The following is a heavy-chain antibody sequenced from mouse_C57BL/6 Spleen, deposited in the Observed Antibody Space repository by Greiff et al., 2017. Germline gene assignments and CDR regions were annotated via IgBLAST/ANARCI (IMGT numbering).Heavy chain of an antibody. Sequence: EVQLQESGAELVRPGASVKLSSTASGFNIKDDYMHWVKQRPEQGLEWIGWIDPENGDTEYASKFQGKATITADTSSNTAYLQLSSLKSEDTAVYYWTKGGTTVAFDYWGQGTTLTVSS. CDR1: GFNIKDDY. CDR2: IDPENGDT. CDR3: TKGGTTVAFDY. J-gene: IGHJ2*01. D-gene: IGHD1-1*01. V-gene: IGHV14-4*01.